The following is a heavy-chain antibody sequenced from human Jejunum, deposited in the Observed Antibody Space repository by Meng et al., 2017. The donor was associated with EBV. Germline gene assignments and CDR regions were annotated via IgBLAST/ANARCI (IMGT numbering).Heavy chain of an antibody. CDR1: GVAISDNDW. D-gene: IGHD3-22*01. CDR2: IYHGGGT. CDR3: AGNGYYALEY. J-gene: IGHJ4*02. Sequence: VQPLEAVALHCGVSGVAISDNDWWRWVRQPQGKGLEWFVEIYHGGGTNYNQSLESRVTISVDKSKNQFALKLNSVTVADTAVYYCAGNGYYALEYWGPGILVTVSS. V-gene: IGHV4-4*03.